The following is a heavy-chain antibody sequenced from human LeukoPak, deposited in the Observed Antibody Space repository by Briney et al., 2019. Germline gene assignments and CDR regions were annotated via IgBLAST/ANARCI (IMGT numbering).Heavy chain of an antibody. CDR1: GFTFGSYA. CDR2: ISYDGSNK. CDR3: ARDLSRAFDY. Sequence: GGSLRLSCAASGFTFGSYAMHWVRQAPGKGLEWVAVISYDGSNKYYADSVKGRFTISRDNSKNTLYLQMNSLRAEDTAVYYCARDLSRAFDYWGQGTLVTVSS. J-gene: IGHJ4*02. V-gene: IGHV3-30-3*01.